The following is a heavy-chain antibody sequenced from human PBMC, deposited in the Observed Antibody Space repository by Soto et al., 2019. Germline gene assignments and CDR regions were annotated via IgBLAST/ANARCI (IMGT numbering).Heavy chain of an antibody. CDR2: ISGSGGST. D-gene: IGHD6-13*01. CDR1: GFTFSSYA. J-gene: IGHJ5*02. Sequence: GGSLRLSCAASGFTFSSYAMSWVRQAPGKGLEWVSAISGSGGSTYYADSVKGRFTISRDNSKNTLYLQMNSLRAEDTAVYYCAKDMGYSSSLDNWFDPWGQGTLVTVSS. V-gene: IGHV3-23*01. CDR3: AKDMGYSSSLDNWFDP.